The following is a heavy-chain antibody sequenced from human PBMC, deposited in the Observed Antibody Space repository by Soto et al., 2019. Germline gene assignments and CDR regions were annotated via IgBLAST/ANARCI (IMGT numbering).Heavy chain of an antibody. J-gene: IGHJ3*01. V-gene: IGHV3-15*07. CDR2: IKSRAAGGAI. CDR1: GFSFRDAW. CDR3: TTDGSFGGVVVAFHL. D-gene: IGHD3-10*01. Sequence: EVQMVESGGGLVKPGGSLRLSCAVSGFSFRDAWMNWVRQAPGKGLEWVGRIKSRAAGGAIDYAAPVKGRFTISRDDSEDTLYLQINSLKTEDTAMYYCTTDGSFGGVVVAFHLWGPGTMLSVSS.